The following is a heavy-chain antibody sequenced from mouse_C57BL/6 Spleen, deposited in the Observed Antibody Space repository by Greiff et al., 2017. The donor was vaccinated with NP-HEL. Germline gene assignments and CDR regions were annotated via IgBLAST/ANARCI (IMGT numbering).Heavy chain of an antibody. CDR1: GYTFTSYW. J-gene: IGHJ2*01. Sequence: QVQLKQPGAELVKPGASVKLSCKASGYTFTSYWMHWVKQRPGQGLEWIGMIHPNSGSTNYNEKFKSKATLTVDKSSSTAYMQLSSLTSEDSAVYYCAREGETGTSDYWGQGTTLTVSS. CDR3: AREGETGTSDY. CDR2: IHPNSGST. D-gene: IGHD4-1*01. V-gene: IGHV1-64*01.